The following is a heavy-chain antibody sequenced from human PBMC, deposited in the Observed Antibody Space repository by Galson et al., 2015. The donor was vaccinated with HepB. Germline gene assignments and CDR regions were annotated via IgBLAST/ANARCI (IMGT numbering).Heavy chain of an antibody. V-gene: IGHV3-74*01. D-gene: IGHD2-15*01. CDR3: SRGPGGDCGVGSCYYWFDP. Sequence: SLRLSCAASEFTFSSYWMHWVRQVPGKGLVWVSRINSDGSRTTYADSVEGRFTISRDNSKNTLYLEMNSLTVDDTAMYYCSRGPGGDCGVGSCYYWFDPWGQGTLVTVSS. CDR2: INSDGSRT. J-gene: IGHJ5*02. CDR1: EFTFSSYW.